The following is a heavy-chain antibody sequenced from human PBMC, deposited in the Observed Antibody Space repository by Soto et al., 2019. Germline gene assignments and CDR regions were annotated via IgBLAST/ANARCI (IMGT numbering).Heavy chain of an antibody. J-gene: IGHJ6*03. V-gene: IGHV4-59*01. CDR3: ASMVYQPYYYYMDV. Sequence: SETLSLTCTVSGGSISSYYWSWIRQPPGKGLEWIGYIYYSGSTNYNPSLKSRVTISVDTSKNQFSLKLSSVTAADTAVYYCASMVYQPYYYYMDVWGKGTTVTVSS. CDR1: GGSISSYY. D-gene: IGHD2-8*01. CDR2: IYYSGST.